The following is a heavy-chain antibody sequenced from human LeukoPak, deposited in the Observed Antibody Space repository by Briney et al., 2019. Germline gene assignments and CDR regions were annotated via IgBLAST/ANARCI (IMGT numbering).Heavy chain of an antibody. CDR3: ATGGGPFDY. CDR2: IYTSGST. Sequence: SETLSLTCTVSGGSISSGSYYWSWIRQPAGKGLEWIGRIYTSGSTNYNPSLKSRVTISVDTSKNQFSLKLSSVTAADTAVYFCATGGGPFDYWGQGILVTVSS. J-gene: IGHJ4*02. D-gene: IGHD3-16*01. V-gene: IGHV4-61*02. CDR1: GGSISSGSYY.